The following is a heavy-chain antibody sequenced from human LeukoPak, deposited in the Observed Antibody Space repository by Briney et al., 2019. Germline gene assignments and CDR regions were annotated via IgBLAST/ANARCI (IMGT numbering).Heavy chain of an antibody. CDR2: SIPLFGTE. V-gene: IGHV1-69*05. CDR3: ARGALAAAGLNYCYYLDV. D-gene: IGHD6-13*01. CDR1: GGTFSSYA. Sequence: VASVKVSCKATGGTFSSYAISWVRQAPGQGLEWMGGSIPLFGTENYAQKFQGRVSITTDESTSTAYMELNSLRSEDTAVYYCARGALAAAGLNYCYYLDVWGKGTTVTVSS. J-gene: IGHJ6*03.